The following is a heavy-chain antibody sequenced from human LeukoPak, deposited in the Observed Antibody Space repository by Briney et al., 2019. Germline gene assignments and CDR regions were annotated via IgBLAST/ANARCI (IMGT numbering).Heavy chain of an antibody. J-gene: IGHJ1*01. CDR2: IILIFGTA. D-gene: IGHD7-27*01. V-gene: IGHV1-69*06. CDR3: ARDHDLTGTYEYLKY. CDR1: VGTFSSYA. Sequence: ASVKLSCKASVGTFSSYAISWVRQAPGQGLEWMGGIILIFGTANYAQEFQGRVTITADKSTNTAYTELTSLKSEDTAVYYCARDHDLTGTYEYLKYWGQGTLVSVSS.